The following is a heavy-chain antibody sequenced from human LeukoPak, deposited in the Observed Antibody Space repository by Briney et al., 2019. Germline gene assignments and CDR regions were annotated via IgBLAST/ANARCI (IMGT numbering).Heavy chain of an antibody. CDR2: ISYDGSNK. J-gene: IGHJ4*02. Sequence: GGSLRLSCAASGFTFSSYGMHWVRQAPGKGLEWLAVISYDGSNKYYADSVKGRFTISRDNSKNTLYLQMNSLRAEDTAVYYCAKDRDYDILTGLDYWGQGTLVTVSS. CDR1: GFTFSSYG. CDR3: AKDRDYDILTGLDY. D-gene: IGHD3-9*01. V-gene: IGHV3-30*18.